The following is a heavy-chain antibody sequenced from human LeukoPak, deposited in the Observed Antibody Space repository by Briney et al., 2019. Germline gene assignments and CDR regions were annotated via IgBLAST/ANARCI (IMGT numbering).Heavy chain of an antibody. CDR1: GFIFRYYG. CDR2: IQHDGSEH. D-gene: IGHD1-26*01. V-gene: IGHV3-30*02. J-gene: IGHJ4*02. Sequence: GGSLRLSCAASGFIFRYYGMHWVRQAPGKGLEWVAFIQHDGSEHYHADSVKGRFTISRDNSKNTLFLQMNSLRAEDTAVYYCAREYCTTKSCLDSWGQGTLVTVSS. CDR3: AREYCTTKSCLDS.